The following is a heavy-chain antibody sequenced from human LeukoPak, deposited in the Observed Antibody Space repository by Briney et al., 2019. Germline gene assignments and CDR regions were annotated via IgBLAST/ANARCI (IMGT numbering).Heavy chain of an antibody. J-gene: IGHJ5*02. Sequence: ASVKVSCKASGYTFTGYYMQWVRQAPGQGLEWMGWINPNSGGTNYAQKFQGRVTMTRDTSISTAYMELSRLRSDDTAVYYCARDYYDSSGYYSNWFDPWGQGTLVTVSS. CDR1: GYTFTGYY. D-gene: IGHD3-22*01. V-gene: IGHV1-2*02. CDR2: INPNSGGT. CDR3: ARDYYDSSGYYSNWFDP.